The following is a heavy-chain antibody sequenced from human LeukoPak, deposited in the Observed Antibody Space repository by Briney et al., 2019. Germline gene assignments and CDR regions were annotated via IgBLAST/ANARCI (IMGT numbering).Heavy chain of an antibody. CDR2: ISSSSSYI. Sequence: GGSLRLSCAASGFTFSSYSMNWVRQAPGKGLEWVSSISSSSSYIYYADSVKGRFTISRDNAKNSLCLQMSSLRAEDTAVYYCARDRQGDFDWSHAFDIWGQGTMVTVSS. V-gene: IGHV3-21*01. D-gene: IGHD3-9*01. J-gene: IGHJ3*02. CDR3: ARDRQGDFDWSHAFDI. CDR1: GFTFSSYS.